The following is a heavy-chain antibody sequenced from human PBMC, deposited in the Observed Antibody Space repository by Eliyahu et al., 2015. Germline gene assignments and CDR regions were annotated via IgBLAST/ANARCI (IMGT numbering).Heavy chain of an antibody. D-gene: IGHD3-16*01. CDR2: MYNGGAT. J-gene: IGHJ4*02. CDR1: GFPVSSNY. Sequence: EVQLVESGGGLIQPGGSXXLSXXASGFPVSSNYMRWVRQAPGEGLEWLSVMYNGGATYYADSVKGRFTISRDNSKNTLYLQMNSLRADDTAVYYCARDLGAYKRAFDYWGQGTLVTVSS. V-gene: IGHV3-53*01. CDR3: ARDLGAYKRAFDY.